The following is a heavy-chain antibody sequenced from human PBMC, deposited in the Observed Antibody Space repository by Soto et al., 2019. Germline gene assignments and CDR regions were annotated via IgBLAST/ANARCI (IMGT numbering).Heavy chain of an antibody. V-gene: IGHV4-59*01. Sequence: SETLSLTCTVSGGSIRSYYWSWIRQPPGKGLEWIGYIYYSGSTNYNPSLKSRVTISVDTSKNQFSLKLSSVTAADTAVYYCARGRKISWIVGRDAFDIWGQGPMVT. CDR3: ARGRKISWIVGRDAFDI. CDR1: GGSIRSYY. CDR2: IYYSGST. D-gene: IGHD3-22*01. J-gene: IGHJ3*02.